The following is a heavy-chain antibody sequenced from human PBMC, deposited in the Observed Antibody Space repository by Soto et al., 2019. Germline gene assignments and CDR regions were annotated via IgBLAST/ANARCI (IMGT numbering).Heavy chain of an antibody. D-gene: IGHD3-9*01. CDR1: DGYSIDGGDY. V-gene: IGHV4-31*02. CDR2: IYYSGST. Sequence: VADGYSIDGGDYWSWIRQHPGKGLEWIGYIYYSGSTYYNPSLKSRVTISVDTSKNQFSLKLSSVTASYTAVYYCARGDYTISPAYWGHAALVIASS. CDR3: ARGDYTISPAY. J-gene: IGHJ4*01.